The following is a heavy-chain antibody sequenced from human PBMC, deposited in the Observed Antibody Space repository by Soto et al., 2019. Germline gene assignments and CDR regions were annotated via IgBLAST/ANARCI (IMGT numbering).Heavy chain of an antibody. J-gene: IGHJ5*02. CDR3: ASTYSTSWYWFDP. Sequence: QVTVKESGPVLVKPTETLTLTCTVSGFSLSNAGLGVSWIRQPPGKALEWLAHIFSNDEKSYSTSLKTRLTNSKDTLKSQVVLIMTNMDPVDTATYYCASTYSTSWYWFDPWGQGTLVTVSS. CDR1: GFSLSNAGLG. CDR2: IFSNDEK. V-gene: IGHV2-26*04. D-gene: IGHD6-13*01.